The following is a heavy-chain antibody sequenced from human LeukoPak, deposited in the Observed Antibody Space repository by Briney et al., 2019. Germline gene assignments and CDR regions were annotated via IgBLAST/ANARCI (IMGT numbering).Heavy chain of an antibody. V-gene: IGHV3-23*01. Sequence: GGSLRLSCAASGFAFSNYAMRWVRQAPGKGLEWFSSLSGGGDSRYYADSVMGRFTISRDNSKNTLYLQINSLRAEDKAVYYCAKAVRSMVTGGGYFDSWGQGTLFTVSS. D-gene: IGHD3-10*01. CDR2: LSGGGDSR. CDR3: AKAVRSMVTGGGYFDS. J-gene: IGHJ4*02. CDR1: GFAFSNYA.